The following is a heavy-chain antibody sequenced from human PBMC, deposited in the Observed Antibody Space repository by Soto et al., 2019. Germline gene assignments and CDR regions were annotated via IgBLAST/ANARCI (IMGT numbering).Heavy chain of an antibody. CDR2: IYSGGST. J-gene: IGHJ3*02. CDR1: GFTVSSNY. V-gene: IGHV3-66*01. Sequence: GGSLRLSCAASGFTVSSNYMSWVRQAPGKGLEWVSVIYSGGSTYYADSVKGRFTISRDNSKNTLYLQMNSLRAEDTAVYYCARDRAYYYDSSGYERDDAFDIWGQGTMVTVSS. D-gene: IGHD3-22*01. CDR3: ARDRAYYYDSSGYERDDAFDI.